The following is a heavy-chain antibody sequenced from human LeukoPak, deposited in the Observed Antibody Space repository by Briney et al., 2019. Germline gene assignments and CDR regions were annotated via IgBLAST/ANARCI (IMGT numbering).Heavy chain of an antibody. CDR1: GFTFSTYG. CDR2: IQSNGGSE. CDR3: ARDPAGF. V-gene: IGHV3-30*02. D-gene: IGHD3-10*01. Sequence: GGSLRLSCVASGFTFSTYGMHWVRQAPGKGLEWVAFIQSNGGSEFYVDSVKGRFTISRDNSKNTVYLQMSSLRVEDTAVYYRARDPAGFWGQATLVTVSS. J-gene: IGHJ4*02.